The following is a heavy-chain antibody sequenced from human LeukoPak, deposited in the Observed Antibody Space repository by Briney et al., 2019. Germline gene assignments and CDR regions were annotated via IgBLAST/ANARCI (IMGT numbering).Heavy chain of an antibody. D-gene: IGHD3-10*01. Sequence: GGSLRLSCATSGFTFSSSWMSWVRQAPGKGLECVANIKGDGREKYYVDSVKGRFTISRDNAKNSLYLQMSSLRAEDTAVYYCARGGRPDYWGQRTLVTVSS. J-gene: IGHJ4*02. CDR3: ARGGRPDY. CDR1: GFTFSSSW. CDR2: IKGDGREK. V-gene: IGHV3-7*01.